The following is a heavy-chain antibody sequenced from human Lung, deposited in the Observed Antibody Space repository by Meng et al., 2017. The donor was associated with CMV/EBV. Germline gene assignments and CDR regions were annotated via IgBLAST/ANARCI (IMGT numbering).Heavy chain of an antibody. CDR1: GYTFGIFG. CDR2: ISAENGNT. D-gene: IGHD4-17*01. Sequence: QVQFVQSGAELQKPGASVKVSCKASGYTFGIFGITWVWQAPGQGLEWVGWISAENGNTNYAQKFQGRVTLTTDTSTKTAYMDLRGLRSDDSAVYYCARAGAAVTTHFDFWGRGTLVTVSS. J-gene: IGHJ4*02. CDR3: ARAGAAVTTHFDF. V-gene: IGHV1-18*01.